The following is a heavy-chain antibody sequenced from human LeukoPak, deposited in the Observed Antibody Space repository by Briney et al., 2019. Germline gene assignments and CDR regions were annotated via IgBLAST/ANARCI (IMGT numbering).Heavy chain of an antibody. D-gene: IGHD4-17*01. CDR2: ISGSGGRT. Sequence: GGSLRLSCAASGFRFSDFALSWVRQAPGKGLECVSVISGSGGRTYFAESVKARFTISRDNSENTLYLQMNSLTADDTAVYYCAKGHSDFGTGFDLWGQRTLVTVS. CDR3: AKGHSDFGTGFDL. J-gene: IGHJ4*02. V-gene: IGHV3-23*01. CDR1: GFRFSDFA.